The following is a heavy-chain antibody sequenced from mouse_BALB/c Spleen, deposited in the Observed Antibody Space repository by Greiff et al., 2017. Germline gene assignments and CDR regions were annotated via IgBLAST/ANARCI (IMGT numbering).Heavy chain of an antibody. J-gene: IGHJ4*01. V-gene: IGHV1-5*01. Sequence: VQLQQSGTVLARPGASVKMSCKASGYTFTSYWMHWVKQRPGQGLEWIGAIYPGNSDTSYNQKFKGKAKLTAVTSTSTAYMELSSLTNEDSAVYYCTRKDYYGSGYYAVGSWGQGTSVTVSS. CDR1: GYTFTSYW. CDR2: IYPGNSDT. CDR3: TRKDYYGSGYYAVGS. D-gene: IGHD1-1*01.